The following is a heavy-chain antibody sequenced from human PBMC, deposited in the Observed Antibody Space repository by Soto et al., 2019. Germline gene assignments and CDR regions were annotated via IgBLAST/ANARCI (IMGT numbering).Heavy chain of an antibody. CDR3: AHYSDGDYVRVNWFDP. Sequence: QITLKESGPTLWKPTQTLTLTCTFSGFSLSTSGVGVGWIRQPPGKALEWLALIYWDDDKRYSPSLKRRLTITKDTSKNQVVLTMTNMNPVDTATYYCAHYSDGDYVRVNWFDPWGQGTLVTVSS. V-gene: IGHV2-5*02. J-gene: IGHJ5*02. CDR1: GFSLSTSGVG. CDR2: IYWDDDK. D-gene: IGHD4-17*01.